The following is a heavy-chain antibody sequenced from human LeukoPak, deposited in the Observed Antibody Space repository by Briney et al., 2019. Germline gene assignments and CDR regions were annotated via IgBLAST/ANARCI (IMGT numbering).Heavy chain of an antibody. CDR1: GYTFTSYA. Sequence: GASVKVSCTASGYTFTSYAINWVRQATGQGLEWMGSMNPNSGNTGYAHNVKGRVTMTRNTSISTAYLELSSLRSEDTAVYYCARGGATMDRGIIGYYYYYGMDVWGQGTTVTVSS. J-gene: IGHJ6*02. CDR3: ARGGATMDRGIIGYYYYYGMDV. CDR2: MNPNSGNT. V-gene: IGHV1-8*01. D-gene: IGHD3-10*01.